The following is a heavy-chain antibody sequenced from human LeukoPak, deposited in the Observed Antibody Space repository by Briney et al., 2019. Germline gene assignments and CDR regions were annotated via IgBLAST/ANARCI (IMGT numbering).Heavy chain of an antibody. CDR2: INAGDSDT. CDR1: GYSFTSYW. D-gene: IGHD1-14*01. V-gene: IGHV5-51*01. J-gene: IGHJ4*02. Sequence: GESLQISCKGSGYSFTSYWIAWVRQMPGQGLEWMGIINAGDSDTRYSPSFQGQVLISVEKSINTAYLHWGSQKPSDTALYYCARLPTISTPGSRKFDYWGRGTQVTVSS. CDR3: ARLPTISTPGSRKFDY.